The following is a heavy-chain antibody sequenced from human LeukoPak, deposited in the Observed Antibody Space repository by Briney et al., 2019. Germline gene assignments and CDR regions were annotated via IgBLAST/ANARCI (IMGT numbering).Heavy chain of an antibody. J-gene: IGHJ3*02. D-gene: IGHD3-22*01. V-gene: IGHV3-21*01. CDR3: ARDKGAYESTTPDAFGI. Sequence: AGGSLRLSCAASGFTFSGYTMNWVRQTPGKGLQWVSSISSAGSYVYYTDSLKGRFTISRDNAKNSLFLQMNSLRTEDTAVYYCARDKGAYESTTPDAFGIWGQGTMVTVSS. CDR1: GFTFSGYT. CDR2: ISSAGSYV.